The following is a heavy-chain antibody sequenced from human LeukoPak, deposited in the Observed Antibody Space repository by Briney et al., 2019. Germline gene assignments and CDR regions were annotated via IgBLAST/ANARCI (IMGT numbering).Heavy chain of an antibody. Sequence: ASETLSLTCAVYGGSFSGYYWGWIRQPPGKGLEWIGEINHSGSTNYNPSLKSRVTISVDTSKNQSSLKLSSVTAADTAVYYCARGLGPGYFDYWGQGTLVTVSS. D-gene: IGHD7-27*01. CDR2: INHSGST. J-gene: IGHJ4*02. CDR1: GGSFSGYY. V-gene: IGHV4-34*01. CDR3: ARGLGPGYFDY.